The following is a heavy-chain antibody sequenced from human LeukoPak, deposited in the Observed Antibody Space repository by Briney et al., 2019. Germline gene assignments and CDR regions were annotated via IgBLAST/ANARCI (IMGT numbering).Heavy chain of an antibody. CDR3: AKDQHGSGIGHFDY. J-gene: IGHJ4*02. V-gene: IGHV3-30*18. CDR2: ISYDGSNK. D-gene: IGHD3-10*01. CDR1: GFTFSSYG. Sequence: PGRSLRLSCAASGFTFSSYGMHWVRQAPGKGLEWVAVISYDGSNKYYADSVKGRFTISRDNSKNTLYLQMNSLRAEDTAVYYCAKDQHGSGIGHFDYWGQGTLVTVSS.